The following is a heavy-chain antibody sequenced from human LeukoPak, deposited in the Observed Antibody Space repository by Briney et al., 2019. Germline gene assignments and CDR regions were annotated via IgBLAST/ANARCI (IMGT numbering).Heavy chain of an antibody. CDR1: GFSFSSEV. CDR2: ITAGGDQT. CDR3: VRDYSATHAFDY. V-gene: IGHV3-64*02. J-gene: IGHJ4*02. Sequence: PGGSLRLSCAASGFSFSSEVMHWVRQAPGKGPEYVSTITAGGDQTYDAESVKGRFTISRDNSKGTLYLQMGSLRVEDTAVYYCVRDYSATHAFDYWGQGTRVTVSS. D-gene: IGHD1-26*01.